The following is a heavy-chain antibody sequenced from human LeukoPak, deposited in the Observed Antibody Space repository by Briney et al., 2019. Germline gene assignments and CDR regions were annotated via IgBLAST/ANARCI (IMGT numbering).Heavy chain of an antibody. CDR1: GFKFKTYG. V-gene: IGHV3-33*01. Sequence: GGSLRLSCAASGFKFKTYGMHWVRQAPGEGLEWVAVIYYDGNQKYYGDSVKGRFTVSRDVSENMLYLQMSSLRADDTAVYYCARGGVATAWGAFDVWGQGTMVTVSS. J-gene: IGHJ3*01. D-gene: IGHD4-23*01. CDR2: IYYDGNQK. CDR3: ARGGVATAWGAFDV.